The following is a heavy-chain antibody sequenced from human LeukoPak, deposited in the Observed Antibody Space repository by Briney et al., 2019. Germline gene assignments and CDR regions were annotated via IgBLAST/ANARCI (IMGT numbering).Heavy chain of an antibody. J-gene: IGHJ5*02. D-gene: IGHD2-2*01. CDR1: GYIFARYA. CDR2: MNPNSGNT. Sequence: ASVKVSCKASGYIFARYAIQWVRQAPGQGLEWMGWMNPNSGNTGYAQKFQGRVTMTRNTSISTAYMELSSLRSEDTAVYYCARGRGEEIVVVPAARSDWFDPWGQGTLVTVSS. CDR3: ARGRGEEIVVVPAARSDWFDP. V-gene: IGHV1-8*01.